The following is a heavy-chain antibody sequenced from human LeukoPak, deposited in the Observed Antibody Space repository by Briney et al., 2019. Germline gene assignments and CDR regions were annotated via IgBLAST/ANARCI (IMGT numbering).Heavy chain of an antibody. J-gene: IGHJ4*02. V-gene: IGHV4-34*01. D-gene: IGHD3-3*01. CDR3: ARGSRYYDFWSGYSNFDY. CDR2: INHSGST. Sequence: SETLSLTCAVYGGSFSGYCWSWIRQPPGKGLEWIGEINHSGSTNYNPSLKSRVTISVDTSKNQFSLKLSSVTAADTAVYYCARGSRYYDFWSGYSNFDYWGQGTLVTVSS. CDR1: GGSFSGYC.